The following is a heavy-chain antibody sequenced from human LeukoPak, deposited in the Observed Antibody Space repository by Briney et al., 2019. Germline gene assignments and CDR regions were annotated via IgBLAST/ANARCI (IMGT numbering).Heavy chain of an antibody. CDR1: GGSISTYF. V-gene: IGHV4-59*08. J-gene: IGHJ4*02. CDR3: ARRSPGGAADY. CDR2: IYYRGST. Sequence: SQTLSLTCTVSGGSISTYFSSWIRQPPWNGLEWIGYIYYRGSTNYNPSLKSRVTMSVDTSKNQFSLKLSSVTAADTAVYYCARRSPGGAADYWGQGTRVTVSS. D-gene: IGHD1-26*01.